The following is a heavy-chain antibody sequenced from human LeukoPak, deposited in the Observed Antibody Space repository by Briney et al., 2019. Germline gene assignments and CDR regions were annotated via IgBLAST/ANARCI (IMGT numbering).Heavy chain of an antibody. D-gene: IGHD4-17*01. CDR3: ARGPDYGDYVSEYFQH. V-gene: IGHV3-33*08. CDR2: IWYDGSNK. Sequence: PGGSLRLSCAASGFTFSSYGMHWVRQAPGKGLEWVAVIWYDGSNKYYADSVKGRFTISRDNSKNTLYLQMNSLRAEDTAVYYCARGPDYGDYVSEYFQHWGQGTLVTVPS. CDR1: GFTFSSYG. J-gene: IGHJ1*01.